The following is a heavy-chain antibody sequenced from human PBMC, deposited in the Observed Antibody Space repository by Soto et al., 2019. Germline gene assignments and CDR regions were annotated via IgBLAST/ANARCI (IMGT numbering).Heavy chain of an antibody. J-gene: IGHJ6*02. V-gene: IGHV4-4*02. D-gene: IGHD5-18*01. CDR2: IYHSGST. CDR1: GGSISSSNW. CDR3: ASTRRGYSYGFGDYYYDGMDV. Sequence: QVQLQESGPGLVKPSGTLSLTCAVSGGSISSSNWWSWVRQPPGKGLEWIGEIYHSGSTNNNPALKSRVTISVDKDKNPFSLKLSAVTAADTAVYYCASTRRGYSYGFGDYYYDGMDVWGQGTTVAVSS.